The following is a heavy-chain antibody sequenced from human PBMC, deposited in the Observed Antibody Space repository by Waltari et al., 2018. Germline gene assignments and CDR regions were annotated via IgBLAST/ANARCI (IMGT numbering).Heavy chain of an antibody. D-gene: IGHD2-8*02. V-gene: IGHV4-59*01. Sequence: QVQLRESAPGPVKPSETLSLTCSVSGASINDYYWNWIRQTPGKVLEWIGYTHYSGNTKYNPSLSSRVTMSVDTSKNQFSLNLGSVTAADTAVYYCAKWNGNWWSFDHWGQGTLITVSS. J-gene: IGHJ4*02. CDR3: AKWNGNWWSFDH. CDR2: THYSGNT. CDR1: GASINDYY.